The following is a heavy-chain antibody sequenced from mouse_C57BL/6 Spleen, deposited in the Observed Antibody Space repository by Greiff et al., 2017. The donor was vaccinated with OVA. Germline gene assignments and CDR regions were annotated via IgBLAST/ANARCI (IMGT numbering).Heavy chain of an antibody. D-gene: IGHD1-1*01. V-gene: IGHV5-4*01. CDR1: GFTFSSYA. J-gene: IGHJ2*01. CDR3: ARDEATVVAPFDY. CDR2: ISDGGSYT. Sequence: EVKVVESGGGLVKPGGSLKLSCAASGFTFSSYAMSWVRQTPEKRLEWVATISDGGSYTYYPDNVKGRFTISRDNAKNNLYLQMSHLKSEDTAMYYCARDEATVVAPFDYWGQGTTLTVSS.